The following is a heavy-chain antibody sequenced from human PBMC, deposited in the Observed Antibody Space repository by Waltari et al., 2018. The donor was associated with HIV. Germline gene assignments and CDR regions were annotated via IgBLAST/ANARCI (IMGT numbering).Heavy chain of an antibody. CDR2: IWHDETNK. D-gene: IGHD6-6*01. CDR1: GFTFSRYG. CDR3: AKEDSSSSDPHYFDY. J-gene: IGHJ4*02. V-gene: IGHV3-30*02. Sequence: QVQLVESGGGVVQPGRSLRLSCAASGFTFSRYGMHWVRQAPGKWLEWVSFIWHDETNKYYADSVTGRFTISRDNSMNTLYLQMNSLRAEDTAMYYCAKEDSSSSDPHYFDYWGQGTLVTVSS.